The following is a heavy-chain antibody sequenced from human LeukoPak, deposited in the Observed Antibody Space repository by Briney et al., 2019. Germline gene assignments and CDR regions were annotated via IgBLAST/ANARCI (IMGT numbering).Heavy chain of an antibody. CDR3: AREVARPNFFDY. Sequence: SLRLSCAASGFTFSSYAMHWVRQAPGKGLEWVAVTSHDETTKYYADSVKGRFTISRDNSKNTLYLQMNSLRAEDTAVYFCAREVARPNFFDYWGQGTLVTVSS. CDR1: GFTFSSYA. V-gene: IGHV3-30*04. J-gene: IGHJ4*02. CDR2: TSHDETTK. D-gene: IGHD6-6*01.